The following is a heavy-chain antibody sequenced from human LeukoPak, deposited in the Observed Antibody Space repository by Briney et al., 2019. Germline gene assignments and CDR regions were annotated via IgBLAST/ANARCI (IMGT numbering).Heavy chain of an antibody. CDR1: GYSISSGYY. D-gene: IGHD3-22*01. J-gene: IGHJ3*02. Sequence: SETLSLTCTVSGYSISSGYYWGWIRQPPGKGLEWIGSIYHSGSTYYNPSLKSRVTISVDTSKNQFSLTLSSVTAADTAAYYCARDLATYYYDSSDAFDIWGQGTMVTVSS. CDR2: IYHSGST. V-gene: IGHV4-38-2*02. CDR3: ARDLATYYYDSSDAFDI.